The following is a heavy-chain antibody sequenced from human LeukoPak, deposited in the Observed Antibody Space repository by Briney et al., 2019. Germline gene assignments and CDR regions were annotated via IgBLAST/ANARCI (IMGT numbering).Heavy chain of an antibody. V-gene: IGHV4-61*01. J-gene: IGHJ5*02. CDR3: ARETHYYDSSGYYSNWFDP. CDR1: GGSVNSDSCF. CDR2: VHYSGGT. Sequence: SETLSLTCTVSGGSVNSDSCFWSWIRQPPGKGLEWIGYVHYSGGTNYNPSLKSRVTISVDTSKNQFSLKLSSVTAADTAVYYCARETHYYDSSGYYSNWFDPWGQGTLVTVSS. D-gene: IGHD3-22*01.